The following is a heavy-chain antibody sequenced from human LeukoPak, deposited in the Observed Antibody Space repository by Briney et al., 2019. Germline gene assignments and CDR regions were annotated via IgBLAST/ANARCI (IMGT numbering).Heavy chain of an antibody. D-gene: IGHD4-11*01. Sequence: GRSLRLSCAASGFTFSSYAMHWVRQAPGKGLEWVAVISYDGSNKYYADSVKGRFTISRDNSKNTLYLQMNSLRAEDTAVYYCARDSQSPITTVMVYWGQGTLVTVSS. CDR3: ARDSQSPITTVMVY. V-gene: IGHV3-30-3*01. CDR2: ISYDGSNK. CDR1: GFTFSSYA. J-gene: IGHJ4*02.